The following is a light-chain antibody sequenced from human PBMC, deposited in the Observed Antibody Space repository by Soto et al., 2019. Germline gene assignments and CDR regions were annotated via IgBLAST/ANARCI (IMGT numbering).Light chain of an antibody. J-gene: IGKJ1*01. Sequence: DIVMTQSPDSLAVSLGERAAFNCKSSQSVLSTSNNKNYLGWYQQKSGQPPKLLIYWASTRESGVPDRFSGSGSGTDFTLTISSLHAEDVATYYCQHYYSIPWTFGQGTRVEIK. CDR1: QSVLSTSNNKNY. V-gene: IGKV4-1*01. CDR2: WAS. CDR3: QHYYSIPWT.